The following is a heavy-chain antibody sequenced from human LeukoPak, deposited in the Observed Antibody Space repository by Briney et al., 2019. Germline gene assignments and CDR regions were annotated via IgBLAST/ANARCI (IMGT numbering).Heavy chain of an antibody. V-gene: IGHV1-24*01. CDR1: GYTLTELS. CDR2: FDPEDGET. CDR3: ATVQGHDAFDI. Sequence: ASVKVSCEVSGYTLTELSMHWVRQAPGKGLEWMGGFDPEDGETIYAQKFQGRVTMTGDTSTDTAYMELSSLRSEDTAVYYCATVQGHDAFDIWGQGTMVTVSS. J-gene: IGHJ3*02.